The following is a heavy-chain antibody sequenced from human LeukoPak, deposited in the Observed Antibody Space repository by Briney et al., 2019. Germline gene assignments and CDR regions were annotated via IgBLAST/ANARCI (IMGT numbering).Heavy chain of an antibody. CDR3: ARHSVGVSTFDP. J-gene: IGHJ5*02. Sequence: SETLSLTCAVSGYSISSGYYWGRIRQPPGKGLEWIGSVYHTGTTYYNPPLKSRVTISADTSKNHFSLKLSSVTTADTAVYYCARHSVGVSTFDPWGQGTLVTVSS. CDR2: VYHTGTT. CDR1: GYSISSGYY. D-gene: IGHD1-26*01. V-gene: IGHV4-38-2*01.